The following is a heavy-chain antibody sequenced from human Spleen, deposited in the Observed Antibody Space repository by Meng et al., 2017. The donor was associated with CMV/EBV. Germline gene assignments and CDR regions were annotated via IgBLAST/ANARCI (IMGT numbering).Heavy chain of an antibody. CDR2: IYYSGST. CDR1: GGSISSGDYY. Sequence: VQLQEVGPGLVKPLQTLSLTCTVSGGSISSGDYYWSWIRQPPGKGLEWIGYIYYSGSTYYNPSLKSRVTISVDTSKNQFSLKLSSVTAADTAVYYCARLNYGSGSPAPYYFDYWGQGTLVTVSS. D-gene: IGHD3-10*01. J-gene: IGHJ4*02. CDR3: ARLNYGSGSPAPYYFDY. V-gene: IGHV4-30-4*08.